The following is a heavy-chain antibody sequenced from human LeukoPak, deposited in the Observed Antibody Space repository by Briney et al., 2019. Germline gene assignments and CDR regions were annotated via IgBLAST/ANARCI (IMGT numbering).Heavy chain of an antibody. V-gene: IGHV1-8*03. CDR3: ARVLGIVGATTGFNY. Sequence: ASVKVSCKASGYTFTSYDINWVRQATGQGLEWMGWMNPNSGNTGYAQKFQGRVTITRNTSISTAYMELSSLRCEGMAVYYCARVLGIVGATTGFNYWGQGTLVTVSS. D-gene: IGHD1-26*01. CDR1: GYTFTSYD. CDR2: MNPNSGNT. J-gene: IGHJ4*02.